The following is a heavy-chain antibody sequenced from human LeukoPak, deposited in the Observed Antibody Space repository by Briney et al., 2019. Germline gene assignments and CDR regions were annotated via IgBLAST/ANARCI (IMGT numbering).Heavy chain of an antibody. J-gene: IGHJ5*02. CDR3: ARCQLVRSGDWFDP. CDR2: IYYSGST. V-gene: IGHV4-59*01. Sequence: SETLSLTCTVSGGSISSYYWSWIRQPPGKGLEWIGYIYYSGSTYYNPSLKSRVTISVDTSKNQFSLKLSSVTAADTAVYYCARCQLVRSGDWFDPWGQGTLVTVSS. CDR1: GGSISSYY. D-gene: IGHD6-6*01.